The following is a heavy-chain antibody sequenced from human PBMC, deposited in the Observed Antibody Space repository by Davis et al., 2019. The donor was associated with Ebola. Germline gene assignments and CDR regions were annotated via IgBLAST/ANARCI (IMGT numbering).Heavy chain of an antibody. CDR2: ISTFSTYM. J-gene: IGHJ4*02. CDR3: ATQAWTQFDY. V-gene: IGHV3-21*01. Sequence: GESLKISCAASGFTFTSYSLNWVRQAPGKGLEWVSSISTFSTYMYYADSVKGRFTISRDTAKNSLFLQMNSLRAEDTAVYFCATQAWTQFDYWGQGTLVTVSS. CDR1: GFTFTSYS. D-gene: IGHD3/OR15-3a*01.